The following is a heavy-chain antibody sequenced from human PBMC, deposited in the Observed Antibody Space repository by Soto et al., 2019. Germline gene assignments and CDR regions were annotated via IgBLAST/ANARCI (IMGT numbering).Heavy chain of an antibody. Sequence: ASVKVSCKASGGTFSSYAISWVRQAPGQGLEWMGGIIPIFGTANYAQKFQGRVTITADESTSTAYMELSSLRSEDTAVYYCARGGAEWLSELPYYWGQGTLVTVSS. D-gene: IGHD3-3*01. J-gene: IGHJ4*02. V-gene: IGHV1-69*13. CDR1: GGTFSSYA. CDR3: ARGGAEWLSELPYY. CDR2: IIPIFGTA.